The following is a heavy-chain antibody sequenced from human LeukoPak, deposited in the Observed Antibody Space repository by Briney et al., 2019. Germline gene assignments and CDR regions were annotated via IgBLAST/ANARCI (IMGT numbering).Heavy chain of an antibody. CDR3: ARQRSRYSSGWQYFQH. V-gene: IGHV4-34*01. Sequence: SETLSLTCAVYGGSFSGYYWSRIRQPPGKGLEWIGEINHSGSTNYNPSLKSRVTISVDTSKNQFSLKLSSVTAADTAVYYCARQRSRYSSGWQYFQHWGQGTLVTVSS. CDR2: INHSGST. J-gene: IGHJ1*01. D-gene: IGHD6-19*01. CDR1: GGSFSGYY.